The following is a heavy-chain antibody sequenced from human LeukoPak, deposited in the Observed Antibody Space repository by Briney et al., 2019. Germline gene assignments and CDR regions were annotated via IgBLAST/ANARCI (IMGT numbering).Heavy chain of an antibody. Sequence: PGGSLRLSCSASGFTFSRYAMHWVRQAPGKGLEYVSGINDNGGRTHYGDSVKGRFSISRDNSKNTLHLQMSTLRAEDTALYYCAGLHLTYSGGWYWVDYWGQGTLVTVSS. V-gene: IGHV3-64D*09. CDR2: INDNGGRT. CDR1: GFTFSRYA. D-gene: IGHD6-19*01. J-gene: IGHJ4*02. CDR3: AGLHLTYSGGWYWVDY.